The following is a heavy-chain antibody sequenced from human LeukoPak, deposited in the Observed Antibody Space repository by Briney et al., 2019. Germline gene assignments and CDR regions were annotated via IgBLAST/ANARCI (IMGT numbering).Heavy chain of an antibody. CDR3: ARDLQWRPFPKGAFDI. D-gene: IGHD6-19*01. CDR2: IIPIFGTA. J-gene: IGHJ3*02. V-gene: IGHV1-69*13. CDR1: GGTFSSYA. Sequence: ASVKVSCKASGGTFSSYAISWVRQAPGQGLEWMGGIIPIFGTASYAQKFQGRVTITADESTSTAYMELSSLRSEDTAVYYCARDLQWRPFPKGAFDIWGQGTMVTVSS.